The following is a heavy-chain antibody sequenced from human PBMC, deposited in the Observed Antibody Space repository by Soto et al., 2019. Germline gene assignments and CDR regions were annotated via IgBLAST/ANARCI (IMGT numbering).Heavy chain of an antibody. Sequence: PSQTLSLTCAVSGGSISSGGYSWSWIRQPPGKGLEWIGYIYHSGSTYYNPSLKSRVTISVDRSKNQFSLKLSSVTAADTAVYYCARVSYDFWSGYYTLESYYFDYWGQGTLVTVSS. V-gene: IGHV4-30-2*01. D-gene: IGHD3-3*01. CDR3: ARVSYDFWSGYYTLESYYFDY. CDR1: GGSISSGGYS. CDR2: IYHSGST. J-gene: IGHJ4*02.